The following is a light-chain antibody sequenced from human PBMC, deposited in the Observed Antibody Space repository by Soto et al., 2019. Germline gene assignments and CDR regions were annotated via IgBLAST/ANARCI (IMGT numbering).Light chain of an antibody. CDR3: SSYTTSLTLV. J-gene: IGLJ3*02. CDR2: GLT. V-gene: IGLV2-14*01. Sequence: QSALTQPASVSGSPGQSITISCTGTSSDIGAYNYVSWYQQHPGKAPKLLIYGLTNRPSGVANRFTGSKSGNTASLTLSGLQAEDDTDYYCSSYTTSLTLVFGGGTKLTVL. CDR1: SSDIGAYNY.